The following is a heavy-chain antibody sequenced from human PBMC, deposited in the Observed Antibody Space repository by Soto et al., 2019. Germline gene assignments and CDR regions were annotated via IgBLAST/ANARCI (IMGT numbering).Heavy chain of an antibody. Sequence: TSETLSLTCAVYGGSFSGYYWSWIRQPPGKGLEWIGEINHSGSTNYNPSLKSRVTISVDTSKNQFSLKLSSVTAADTAVYYCARGPPTTVVTPFLDYWGQGTLVTVSS. D-gene: IGHD4-17*01. V-gene: IGHV4-34*01. CDR2: INHSGST. CDR3: ARGPPTTVVTPFLDY. CDR1: GGSFSGYY. J-gene: IGHJ4*02.